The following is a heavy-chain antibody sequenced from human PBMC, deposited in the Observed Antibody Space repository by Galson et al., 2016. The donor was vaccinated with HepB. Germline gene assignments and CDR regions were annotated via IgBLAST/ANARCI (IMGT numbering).Heavy chain of an antibody. D-gene: IGHD3-22*01. V-gene: IGHV3-7*04. J-gene: IGHJ2*01. CDR3: AREYFDVSGYYYVEVRYFDL. CDR2: IKQDGSET. CDR1: RFSLSAHW. Sequence: SLRLSCAASRFSLSAHWMSWVRQAPGKGLGWVANIKQDGSETYFVDSVKGRFTISRDNAENSLYLEMNSLRAEDTAVDYCAREYFDVSGYYYVEVRYFDLWGRGTLVTVSS.